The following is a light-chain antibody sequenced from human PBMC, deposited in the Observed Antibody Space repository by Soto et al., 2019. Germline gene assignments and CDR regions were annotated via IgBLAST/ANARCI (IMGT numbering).Light chain of an antibody. CDR2: DTS. J-gene: IGKJ1*01. CDR3: QQYNNWPTWT. Sequence: EIVMTQSPATLSVSPGERATLSCRASQSISDTLAWYQQKPGQAPRLLIYDTSIRATGVPARFSGSGSETEFTLTISSLQAEDSAVYFCQQYNNWPTWTFGQGTKVDIK. CDR1: QSISDT. V-gene: IGKV3-15*01.